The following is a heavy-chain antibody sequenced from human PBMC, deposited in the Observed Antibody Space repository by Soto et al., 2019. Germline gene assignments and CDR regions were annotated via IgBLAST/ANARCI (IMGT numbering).Heavy chain of an antibody. CDR3: AARSMVRGVY. V-gene: IGHV4-28*01. D-gene: IGHD3-10*01. CDR1: GCSISSSNW. Sequence: SETLSLTCAFSGCSISSSNWWGWIRQPPGKGLEWIGYIYYSGSTYYNPSLKSRVTMSVGTSKNQFSLKLSSVTAVDTAVYYCAARSMVRGVYWGQGTLVTVSS. J-gene: IGHJ4*02. CDR2: IYYSGST.